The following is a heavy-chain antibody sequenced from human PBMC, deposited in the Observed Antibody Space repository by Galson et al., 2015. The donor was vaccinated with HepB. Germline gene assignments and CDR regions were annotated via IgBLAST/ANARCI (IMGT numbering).Heavy chain of an antibody. J-gene: IGHJ4*02. CDR1: GFTFSSYS. CDR3: ARERNNYYDSSGPFDY. D-gene: IGHD3-22*01. CDR2: ISSSSSYI. V-gene: IGHV3-21*01. Sequence: LRLSCAASGFTFSSYSMNWVRQAPGKGLEWVSSISSSSSYIYYADSVKGRFTISRDNAKNSLYLQMNSLRAEDTAVYYCARERNNYYDSSGPFDYWGQGTLVTVSS.